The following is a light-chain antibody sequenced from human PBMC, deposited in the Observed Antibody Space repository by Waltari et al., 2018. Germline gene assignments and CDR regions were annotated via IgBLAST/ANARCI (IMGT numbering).Light chain of an antibody. V-gene: IGKV4-1*01. CDR1: QSILYSSNNKNY. CDR2: WAS. Sequence: DIVMTQSPDSLAVSLGERATINCKSSQSILYSSNNKNYLAWYQQKPGQPPKLLIYWASTRESGVPDRFSGSGSGTDFTLTIGSLQAEDVAVYYCHQYYIPPLTFGQGTRLEIK. J-gene: IGKJ5*01. CDR3: HQYYIPPLT.